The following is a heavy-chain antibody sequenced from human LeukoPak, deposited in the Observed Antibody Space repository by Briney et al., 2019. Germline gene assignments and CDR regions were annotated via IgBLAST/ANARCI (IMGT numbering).Heavy chain of an antibody. CDR3: AKLGTSSSPGYNWFDP. V-gene: IGHV3-30*18. D-gene: IGHD6-13*01. J-gene: IGHJ5*02. CDR1: GFTFSSYA. CDR2: ISYDGSNK. Sequence: GRSLRLSCAASGFTFSSYAMHWVRQAPGKGLEWVAVISYDGSNKYYADSVKGRFTISRDNSKNTLYLQMNSLRAEDTAVYYCAKLGTSSSPGYNWFDPWGQGTLVTVSS.